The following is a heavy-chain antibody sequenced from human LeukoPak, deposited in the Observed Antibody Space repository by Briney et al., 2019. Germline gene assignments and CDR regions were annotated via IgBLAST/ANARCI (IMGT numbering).Heavy chain of an antibody. V-gene: IGHV1-46*01. CDR2: INPSGGST. CDR1: GYTFTNYH. D-gene: IGHD2-21*02. Sequence: GASVKVSCKASGYTFTNYHLFWVRQAPGQGLEWMGVINPSGGSTSYAQKFQGRVTMTRDTSTSTVYMELSSLRSEDTAVYYCARRSPAYCGGDCYLDCWGQGTLVTVSS. J-gene: IGHJ4*02. CDR3: ARRSPAYCGGDCYLDC.